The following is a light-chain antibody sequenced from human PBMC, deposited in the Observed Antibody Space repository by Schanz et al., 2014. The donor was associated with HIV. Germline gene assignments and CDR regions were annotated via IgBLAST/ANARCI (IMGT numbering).Light chain of an antibody. Sequence: DIQMTQSPPPLSASVGDRVTITCRASQDIRDDLGWYQQKPGRAPKRLIYGASSLQSGVPSRFSASGSETEFTLTISSLQPDDYATYYCLQYHAFPWTFGQGTNVDVK. CDR1: QDIRDD. CDR2: GAS. V-gene: IGKV1-17*01. J-gene: IGKJ1*01. CDR3: LQYHAFPWT.